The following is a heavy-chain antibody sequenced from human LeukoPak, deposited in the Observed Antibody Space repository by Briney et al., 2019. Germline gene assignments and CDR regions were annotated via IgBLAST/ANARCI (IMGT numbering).Heavy chain of an antibody. V-gene: IGHV4-61*02. CDR3: ARMTHPWFGEPTIIGPYYYYGMDV. CDR1: GGSISSGSYY. Sequence: PSETLSLTCTVSGGSISSGSYYWSWIRQPAGKGLEWIGRIYTSGSTNYNPSLKSRVTISVDTSKNQFSLKLSSVTAADTAVYYCARMTHPWFGEPTIIGPYYYYGMDVWGQGTTVTVSS. CDR2: IYTSGST. J-gene: IGHJ6*02. D-gene: IGHD3-10*01.